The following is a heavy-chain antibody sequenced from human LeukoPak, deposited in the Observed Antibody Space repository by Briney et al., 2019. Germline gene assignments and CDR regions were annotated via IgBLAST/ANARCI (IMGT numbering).Heavy chain of an antibody. CDR3: ASGNSGWYYFDY. Sequence: QPGGSLRLSRAPAGPIVSGNYMSWVRQAPGKGLEWVSVIYRGGSTYYADSVKGRFTISRDNSKNTVYLQMNSLRAEDTAVYYCASGNSGWYYFDYWGQGTLVTVSS. J-gene: IGHJ4*02. V-gene: IGHV3-53*01. D-gene: IGHD6-19*01. CDR1: GPIVSGNY. CDR2: IYRGGST.